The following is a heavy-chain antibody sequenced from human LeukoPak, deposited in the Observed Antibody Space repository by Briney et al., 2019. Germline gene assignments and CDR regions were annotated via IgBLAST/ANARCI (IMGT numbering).Heavy chain of an antibody. V-gene: IGHV1-18*01. Sequence: ASVKVSCKASGYTFTSYGISWVRQAPGQGLEWMGWISAYNGNTNYAQKLQGRVTMTTDTSTSTAYMELRSLRSGDTAVYYCARDRGSSSWYFQTYYGMDVWGQGTTVTVSS. J-gene: IGHJ6*02. CDR2: ISAYNGNT. CDR3: ARDRGSSSWYFQTYYGMDV. D-gene: IGHD6-13*01. CDR1: GYTFTSYG.